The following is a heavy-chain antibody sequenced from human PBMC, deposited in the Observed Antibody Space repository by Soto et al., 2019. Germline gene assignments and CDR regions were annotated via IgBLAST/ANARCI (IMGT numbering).Heavy chain of an antibody. CDR3: ARDAMIVVADHDAFDI. J-gene: IGHJ3*02. CDR1: GGTFSSYA. CDR2: IIPIFGTA. Sequence: QVQLVQSGAEVKKPGSSVKVSCKASGGTFSSYAISWVRQAPGQGLEWMGGIIPIFGTANYAQKFQGRVTITADESTSTAYMELSSLRSDDTAVYYCARDAMIVVADHDAFDIWGQGTMVTVSS. D-gene: IGHD3-22*01. V-gene: IGHV1-69*12.